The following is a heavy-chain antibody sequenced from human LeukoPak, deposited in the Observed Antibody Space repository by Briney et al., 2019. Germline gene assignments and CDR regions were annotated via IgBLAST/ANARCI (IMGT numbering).Heavy chain of an antibody. D-gene: IGHD1-1*01. J-gene: IGHJ6*03. Sequence: GGSLRLSCAASGFTFSRYWMSWVRQAPGKGLEWVANIKQDGSEKYYVDSVKGRFTISRDNAKNSLYLQMNSLRAEDTAVYYCARPRPGYYMDVWGKGTTVTVSS. CDR2: IKQDGSEK. V-gene: IGHV3-7*01. CDR3: ARPRPGYYMDV. CDR1: GFTFSRYW.